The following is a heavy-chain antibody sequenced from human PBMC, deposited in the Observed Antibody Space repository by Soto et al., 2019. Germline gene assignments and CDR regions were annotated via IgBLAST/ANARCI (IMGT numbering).Heavy chain of an antibody. D-gene: IGHD6-19*01. CDR1: GFTFDDYD. Sequence: EVQLVESGGGLVQPGRSLRLACAASGFTFDDYDMHLVRQGPGKGLEWVSGISWYSGRIDYADSVKGRFTISSDNAKKSLYLQMNRLRGEDTDLYYCANDIREYGSGWTYFDNWGQGPLVTVSS. J-gene: IGHJ4*02. CDR2: ISWYSGRI. V-gene: IGHV3-9*01. CDR3: ANDIREYGSGWTYFDN.